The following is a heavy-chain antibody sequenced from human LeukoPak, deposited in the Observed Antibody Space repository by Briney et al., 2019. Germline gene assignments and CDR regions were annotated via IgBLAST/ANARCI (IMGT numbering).Heavy chain of an antibody. V-gene: IGHV4-31*03. CDR3: ARAGPRFCSGVSCYGLAFDI. CDR1: GGSLRSGSYV. J-gene: IGHJ3*02. Sequence: SEPLSLTCTVSGGSLRSGSYVWQWIRQHPGKGLEGIGYIYYSGRTYYNPSLKSRVIISVDTSKNQFSLKLSSVTAADTAVYYCARAGPRFCSGVSCYGLAFDIWGQGTMVTVSS. D-gene: IGHD2-15*01. CDR2: IYYSGRT.